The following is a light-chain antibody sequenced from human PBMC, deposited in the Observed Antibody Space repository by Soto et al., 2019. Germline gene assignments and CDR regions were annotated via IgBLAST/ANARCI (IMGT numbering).Light chain of an antibody. J-gene: IGLJ1*01. CDR3: SSYAGNNNLYV. CDR1: SSDVGTYNY. V-gene: IGLV2-8*01. CDR2: EVN. Sequence: QSVLTQPPSASGSPGQSVTISCTGTSSDVGTYNYVSWYQQHPGKAPKLMIYEVNKRPAGVPDHFSGSKSGIMASLTVSGLQAEDEADYYCSSYAGNNNLYVFGTGTKVTVL.